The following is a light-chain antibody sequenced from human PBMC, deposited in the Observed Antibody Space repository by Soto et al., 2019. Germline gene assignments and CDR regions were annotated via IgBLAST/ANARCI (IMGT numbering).Light chain of an antibody. CDR2: KAS. CDR3: MQGITLT. J-gene: IGKJ1*01. CDR1: QSLVYCDGNTY. V-gene: IGKV2-30*01. Sequence: DIVMTQSPLSLPVTPGEPASISCRSSQSLVYCDGNTYLNWFQQRPGQSPRRLIYKASNRYSGVPDRFSGSGSGTDFTLSISRVEADDVGVYYCMQGITLTFGQGTKVDIK.